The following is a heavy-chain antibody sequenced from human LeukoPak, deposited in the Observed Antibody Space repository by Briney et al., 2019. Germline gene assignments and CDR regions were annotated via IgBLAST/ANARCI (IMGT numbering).Heavy chain of an antibody. Sequence: SETLSLTCTASGGSISTSSYYWGWVRQPPGKGLEWIGSISYSGSTYYNPSLKSRVTISVDTSKNQFSLNLSSVTAADTAVYYCATLSLYCSGGSCYSGLFDYWGQGTLVTVSS. J-gene: IGHJ4*02. CDR2: ISYSGST. CDR3: ATLSLYCSGGSCYSGLFDY. D-gene: IGHD2-15*01. CDR1: GGSISTSSYY. V-gene: IGHV4-39*01.